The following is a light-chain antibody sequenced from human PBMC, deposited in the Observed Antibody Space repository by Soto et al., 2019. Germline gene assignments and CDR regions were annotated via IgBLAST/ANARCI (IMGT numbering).Light chain of an antibody. CDR3: QQYQSTRLT. Sequence: LLLHPPEYLAGCMGERATINCKSSQSVLYTPNAKNFLAWYQQKPGQPPRLLIYGASYLEPGVPDRFSGSGSGTDFTLTISSLQAEDVAVYYCQQYQSTRLTFGGGTKVDIK. CDR1: QSVLYTPNAKNF. J-gene: IGKJ4*01. V-gene: IGKV4-1*01. CDR2: GAS.